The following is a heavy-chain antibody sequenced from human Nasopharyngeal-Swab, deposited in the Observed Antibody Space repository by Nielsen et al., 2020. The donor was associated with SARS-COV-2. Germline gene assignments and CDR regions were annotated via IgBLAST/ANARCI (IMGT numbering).Heavy chain of an antibody. V-gene: IGHV3-21*04. CDR1: GFRDYS. D-gene: IGHD4-17*01. Sequence: GESLKISCVDSGFRDYSMNWVRQAPGKGLEWVSSISSSSSDIYYADSVKGRFTISRDSAKNSLYLQMNSLRTEDTALYYCAKDEGYGDYEQEYVDYWGQGTLVTVSS. CDR2: ISSSSSDI. J-gene: IGHJ4*02. CDR3: AKDEGYGDYEQEYVDY.